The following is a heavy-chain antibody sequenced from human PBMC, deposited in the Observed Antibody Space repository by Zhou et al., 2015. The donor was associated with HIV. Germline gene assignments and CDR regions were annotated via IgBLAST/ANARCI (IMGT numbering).Heavy chain of an antibody. Sequence: QVQLVQSGAEVKKPGSSVKVSCKASGGTFSSYAISWVRQAPGQGLEWMGGIIPIFGTANYAQKFQGRVTITADESTSTAYMELSSLRSEDTAVYYCARPYFLTGRPSSRVVPYYYYMDVWGKGTTVTVSS. CDR2: IIPIFGTA. D-gene: IGHD3-9*01. CDR1: GGTFSSYA. J-gene: IGHJ6*03. V-gene: IGHV1-69*01. CDR3: ARPYFLTGRPSSRVVPYYYYMDV.